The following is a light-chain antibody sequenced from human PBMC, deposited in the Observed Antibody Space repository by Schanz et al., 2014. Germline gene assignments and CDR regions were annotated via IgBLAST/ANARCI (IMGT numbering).Light chain of an antibody. CDR2: AAS. CDR3: QQYYSTGT. Sequence: AIRMTQSPSSLSASTGDRVTITCRASQGISSYLAWYQQKPGKAPKLLIYAASTLQSGVPSRFSGSGSGTDFTLTISCLQSEDFATYYCQQYYSTGTFGPGTKVDIK. J-gene: IGKJ3*01. CDR1: QGISSY. V-gene: IGKV1-8*01.